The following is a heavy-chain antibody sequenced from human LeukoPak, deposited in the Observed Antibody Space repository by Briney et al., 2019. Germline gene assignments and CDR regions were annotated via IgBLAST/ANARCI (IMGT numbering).Heavy chain of an antibody. D-gene: IGHD3-22*01. CDR2: LYSNNIT. V-gene: IGHV3-53*01. Sequence: GGSLRLSCAASGFTVNNNYMTWVRQAPGKGLEWVSVLYSNNITYYADSVKGRFTISRDSSKNTLYLQMNSLRAEDTAVYYCARGITMMIVAPGYWGQGTLVTVSS. CDR3: ARGITMMIVAPGY. CDR1: GFTVNNNY. J-gene: IGHJ4*02.